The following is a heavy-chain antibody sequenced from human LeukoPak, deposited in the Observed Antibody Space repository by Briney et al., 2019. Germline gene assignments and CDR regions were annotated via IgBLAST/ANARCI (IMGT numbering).Heavy chain of an antibody. CDR2: ISTSGST. CDR3: ARHDEGSGWYRSYIDL. CDR1: GVSISSYY. V-gene: IGHV4-4*09. J-gene: IGHJ2*01. D-gene: IGHD6-19*01. Sequence: SETLSLTCTVSGVSISSYYCSWIRQPPGKGPEWIGYISTSGSTDYSPSLRSRVTITVDRSKNQCSLNLSSVTAADTAVYYCARHDEGSGWYRSYIDLWGRGTLVIVSS.